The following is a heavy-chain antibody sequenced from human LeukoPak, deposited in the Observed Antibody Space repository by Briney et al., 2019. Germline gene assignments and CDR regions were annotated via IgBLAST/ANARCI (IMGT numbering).Heavy chain of an antibody. D-gene: IGHD3-22*01. J-gene: IGHJ3*02. V-gene: IGHV4-39*01. CDR3: ARAEYYDSSGSIDAFDI. CDR2: IYYSGST. CDR1: GGSISSSSYY. Sequence: PSETLSLTCTVSGGSISSSSYYWGWIRQPPGKGLEWFGIIYYSGSTYYNPSLNSRVTISVDTSKTQFSLKLSSVTAADTAVYYCARAEYYDSSGSIDAFDIWGQGTMVTVSS.